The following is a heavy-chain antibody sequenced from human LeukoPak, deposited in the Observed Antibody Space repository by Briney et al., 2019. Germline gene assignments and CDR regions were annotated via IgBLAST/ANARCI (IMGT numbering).Heavy chain of an antibody. CDR1: GFTFSSYG. CDR2: ISYDGSNK. CDR3: AKDFGWEPTPAY. D-gene: IGHD1-26*01. Sequence: PGGSLRLSCAGSGFTFSSYGMHWVRQAPGKGLEWVAVISYDGSNKYYADSVKGRFTISRDNSKNTLYLQMNSLRAEDTAVYYCAKDFGWEPTPAYWGQGTMVTVSS. V-gene: IGHV3-30*18. J-gene: IGHJ3*01.